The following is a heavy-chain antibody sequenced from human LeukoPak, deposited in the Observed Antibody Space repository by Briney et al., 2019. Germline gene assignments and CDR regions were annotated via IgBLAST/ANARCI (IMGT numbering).Heavy chain of an antibody. CDR1: GGSISSYY. D-gene: IGHD5-18*01. J-gene: IGHJ2*01. CDR2: IYYSGST. Sequence: SETLSLTCTVSGGSISSYYWSWIRQPPGKGLEWIGYIYYSGSTNYNPSLKSRVTISVDTSKNQFSLKLSSVTAADTAVYYCAREPRDTALDWYFDLWGRGTLVTVSS. V-gene: IGHV4-59*01. CDR3: AREPRDTALDWYFDL.